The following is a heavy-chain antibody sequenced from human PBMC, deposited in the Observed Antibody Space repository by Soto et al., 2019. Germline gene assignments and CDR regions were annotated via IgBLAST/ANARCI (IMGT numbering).Heavy chain of an antibody. J-gene: IGHJ5*02. Sequence: PSETLSLTCTVSGGSISSYYWSWIRQPPGKGLEWIGYIYYSGSTNYNPSLKSRVTISVDTSKNQFSLKLSSVTAADTAVYYCARDRGGTAPTWFDPWGQGTLVTVSS. V-gene: IGHV4-59*01. CDR2: IYYSGST. D-gene: IGHD1-1*01. CDR1: GGSISSYY. CDR3: ARDRGGTAPTWFDP.